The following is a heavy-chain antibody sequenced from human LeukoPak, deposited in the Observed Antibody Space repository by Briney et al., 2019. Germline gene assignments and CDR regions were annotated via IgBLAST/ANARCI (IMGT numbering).Heavy chain of an antibody. CDR3: ARVDCSSTSCPYYFDY. D-gene: IGHD2-2*01. CDR1: GGTFSSYA. J-gene: IGHJ4*02. Sequence: ASVKVSCKASGGTFSSYAISWVRQAPGQGLEWMGGIIPIFGTANYAQKFQGRVTITADESTSTAYMELSSLRSEDTAVYYCARVDCSSTSCPYYFDYWGQGTLVTVSS. V-gene: IGHV1-69*13. CDR2: IIPIFGTA.